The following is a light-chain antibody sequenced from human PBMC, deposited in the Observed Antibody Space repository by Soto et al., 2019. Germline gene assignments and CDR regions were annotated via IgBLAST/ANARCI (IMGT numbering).Light chain of an antibody. CDR2: GAS. CDR1: QKISSRY. V-gene: IGKV3-20*01. Sequence: EIVLTQSPGTLSLSPGARAPLSCRASQKISSRYLAWYLQKPGQAPRFLIYGASSRATGIPDRFSGSGSGTDFTLTISRLEPEDFAVYYCQQYGGTPPITFGQGTRLEIK. CDR3: QQYGGTPPIT. J-gene: IGKJ5*01.